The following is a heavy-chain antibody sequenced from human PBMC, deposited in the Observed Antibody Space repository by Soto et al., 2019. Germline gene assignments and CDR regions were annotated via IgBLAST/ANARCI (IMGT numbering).Heavy chain of an antibody. Sequence: SETLSLTCTVSGGSISSYYWSWIRQPPGKGLEWIGYIYYSGSTNYNPSLKSRVTISVDTSKNQFSLKLSSVTAAATAVYYCAIKGKESWFGPWGQGTRGTVAS. CDR1: GGSISSYY. V-gene: IGHV4-59*01. CDR2: IYYSGST. CDR3: AIKGKESWFGP. J-gene: IGHJ5*02.